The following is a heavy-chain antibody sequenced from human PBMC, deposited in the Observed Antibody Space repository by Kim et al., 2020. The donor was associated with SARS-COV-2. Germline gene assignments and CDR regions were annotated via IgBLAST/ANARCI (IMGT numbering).Heavy chain of an antibody. J-gene: IGHJ4*02. Sequence: GGSLRLSCAASGFTFSSYAMHWVRQAPGKGLEWVAVISYDGSNKYYADSVKGRFTISRDNSKNTLYLQMNSLRAEDTAVYYCARGSYPAKRWLPHNFSYFDYWGQGTLVTVSS. D-gene: IGHD5-12*01. CDR1: GFTFSSYA. V-gene: IGHV3-30*04. CDR2: ISYDGSNK. CDR3: ARGSYPAKRWLPHNFSYFDY.